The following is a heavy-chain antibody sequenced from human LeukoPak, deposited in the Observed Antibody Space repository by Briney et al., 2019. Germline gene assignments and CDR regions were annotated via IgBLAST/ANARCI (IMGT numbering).Heavy chain of an antibody. Sequence: PGGSLRLSCAASGFTFSSYWMSWVRQAPGKGLEWVANIKQDGSEKYYVDSVKGRFTISRDNAKNSLYLQMNSLRAEDTAVYYCARENIAAAGTAAYYYYYMDVWGKGTTVTVSS. CDR2: IKQDGSEK. V-gene: IGHV3-7*01. D-gene: IGHD6-13*01. J-gene: IGHJ6*03. CDR3: ARENIAAAGTAAYYYYYMDV. CDR1: GFTFSSYW.